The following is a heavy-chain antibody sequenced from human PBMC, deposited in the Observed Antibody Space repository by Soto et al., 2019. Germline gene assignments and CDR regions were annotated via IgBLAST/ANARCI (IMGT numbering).Heavy chain of an antibody. Sequence: GGSLRLSCAASGFTFSNYAINWVRQSPGKGLEWVSVISSSAGITYYADSVKGRFTITRDNSKNTLYLQMNSLRAEDTAVYYCAKAGGAAGTVDYFDYWGQGTLVTVSS. CDR1: GFTFSNYA. CDR2: ISSSAGIT. J-gene: IGHJ4*02. CDR3: AKAGGAAGTVDYFDY. D-gene: IGHD6-13*01. V-gene: IGHV3-23*01.